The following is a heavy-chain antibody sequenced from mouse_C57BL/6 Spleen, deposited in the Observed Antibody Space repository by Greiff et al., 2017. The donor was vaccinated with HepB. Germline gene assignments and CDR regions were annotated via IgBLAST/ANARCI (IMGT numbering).Heavy chain of an antibody. CDR2: ISNGGGST. CDR3: ARRDYGSSYGYWYFDV. D-gene: IGHD1-1*01. V-gene: IGHV5-12*01. J-gene: IGHJ1*03. CDR1: GFTFSDYY. Sequence: EVMLVESGGGLVQPGGSLKLSCAASGFTFSDYYMYWVRQTPEKRLEWVAYISNGGGSTYYPDTVKGRFTISRDNAKNTLYLQMSRLKSEDTAMYYCARRDYGSSYGYWYFDVWGTGTTVTVSS.